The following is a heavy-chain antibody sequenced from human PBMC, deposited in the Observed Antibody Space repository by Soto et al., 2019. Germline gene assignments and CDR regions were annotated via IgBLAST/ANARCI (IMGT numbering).Heavy chain of an antibody. CDR2: ISSSSSYI. CDR1: GFTFSSYS. CDR3: ATRYCSGGSCYYYYMDV. J-gene: IGHJ6*03. V-gene: IGHV3-21*01. D-gene: IGHD2-15*01. Sequence: AGGSLRISCAAPGFTFSSYSMNLVRQAPGEGLEWVSSISSSSSYIYYADSVKGRFTISRDNAKNSLYLQMNSLRAEDTAVYYCATRYCSGGSCYYYYMDVWGKGTTVTVSS.